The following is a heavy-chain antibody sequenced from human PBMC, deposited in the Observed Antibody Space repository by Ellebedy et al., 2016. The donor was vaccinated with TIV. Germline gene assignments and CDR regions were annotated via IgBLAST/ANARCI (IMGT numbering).Heavy chain of an antibody. CDR1: GFTFSSYS. D-gene: IGHD1-26*01. Sequence: GESLKISCAASGFTFSSYSMNWVRQAPGKGLEWVSYISSSSSTIYYADSVKGRFTISRDNAKNTLYLQMNSLRAEDMAVYYCAREGKGGSYSPYYFDYWGQGTLVTVSS. V-gene: IGHV3-48*01. CDR3: AREGKGGSYSPYYFDY. CDR2: ISSSSSTI. J-gene: IGHJ4*02.